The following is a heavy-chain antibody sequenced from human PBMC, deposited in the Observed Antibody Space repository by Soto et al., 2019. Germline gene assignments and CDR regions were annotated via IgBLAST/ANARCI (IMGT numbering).Heavy chain of an antibody. J-gene: IGHJ3*02. Sequence: EEQLVESGGGLVERGGSLRLSCAASGLTFTIAWLSWVRQAPGKGLEWVGRIKNNADGGTTDNAAPVKDRFTTSRDDSKTILNLQIKSLKTEHTAMYYFTARKDRDVFDIWGQGTMVTVSS. V-gene: IGHV3-15*01. D-gene: IGHD2-21*02. CDR2: IKNNADGGTT. CDR1: GLTFTIAW. CDR3: TARKDRDVFDI.